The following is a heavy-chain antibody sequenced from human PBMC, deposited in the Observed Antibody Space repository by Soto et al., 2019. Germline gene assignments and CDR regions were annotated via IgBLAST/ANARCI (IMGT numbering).Heavy chain of an antibody. D-gene: IGHD3-22*01. Sequence: SETLSLTCTVSGGSISSGGYYWSWIRQHPGKGLEWIGYIYYSGSTYYNPSLKSRVTISVDTSKNQFSLKLSSVTAADTAVYYCVRDPGSSGYYLNYWGQGTLVTVSS. V-gene: IGHV4-31*03. CDR1: GGSISSGGYY. CDR2: IYYSGST. CDR3: VRDPGSSGYYLNY. J-gene: IGHJ4*02.